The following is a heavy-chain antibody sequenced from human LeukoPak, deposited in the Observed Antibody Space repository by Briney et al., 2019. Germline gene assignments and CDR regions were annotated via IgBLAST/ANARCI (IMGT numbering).Heavy chain of an antibody. D-gene: IGHD2-21*02. CDR3: ARLAYCGGDCSDDAFDI. CDR1: GFTVSSNY. V-gene: IGHV3-53*01. Sequence: GGSLRLSCAASGFTVSSNYMSWVRQAPGKGLEWVSVIYSGGSTYYADSVKGRFTISRDNSKNTLYLQMNSLRAEDTAVYYCARLAYCGGDCSDDAFDIWGQGTMVTVSS. J-gene: IGHJ3*02. CDR2: IYSGGST.